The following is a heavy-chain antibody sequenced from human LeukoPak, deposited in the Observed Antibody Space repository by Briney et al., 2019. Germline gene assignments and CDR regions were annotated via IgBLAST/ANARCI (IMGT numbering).Heavy chain of an antibody. CDR1: GFAFSSDD. V-gene: IGHV3-23*01. CDR2: IDVSGDSK. CDR3: AKDVSNFIGASDT. D-gene: IGHD2-8*01. Sequence: GGSLRLSCAASGFAFSSDDMTWVRQTPGKGLEWVSTIDVSGDSKHYADSVKGRFTISRDNSKKTLYLQVNSLRVEDTAVYYCAKDVSNFIGASDTWGQGTMVTVSS. J-gene: IGHJ3*02.